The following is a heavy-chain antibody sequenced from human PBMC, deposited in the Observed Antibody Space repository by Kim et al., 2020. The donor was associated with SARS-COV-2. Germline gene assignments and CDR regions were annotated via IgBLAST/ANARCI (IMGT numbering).Heavy chain of an antibody. V-gene: IGHV4-39*02. D-gene: IGHD3-22*01. J-gene: IGHJ4*02. CDR3: AREDYYDSSGYQQNSGAPAPDY. CDR1: GGSISSSSYY. CDR2: IYYSGST. Sequence: SESLSLTCTVSGGSISSSSYYWGWIRQPPGKGLEWIGSIYYSGSTYYNPSLKSRVTISVDTSKNQFSLKLSSVTAADTAVYYCAREDYYDSSGYQQNSGAPAPDYWGQGTLVTVSS.